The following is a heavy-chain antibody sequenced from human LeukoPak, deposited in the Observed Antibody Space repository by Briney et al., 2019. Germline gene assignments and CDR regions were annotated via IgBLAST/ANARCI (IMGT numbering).Heavy chain of an antibody. CDR2: ISSSSSYI. Sequence: PGGSLRLSCAASGFTFSSYSMNWVRQAPGKGLEWVSSISSSSSYIYHADSVKGRFTISRDNAKNSLYLQMNSLRAEDTAVYYCATTIAAAGSDAFDIWGQGTMVTVSS. D-gene: IGHD6-13*01. J-gene: IGHJ3*02. CDR3: ATTIAAAGSDAFDI. V-gene: IGHV3-21*01. CDR1: GFTFSSYS.